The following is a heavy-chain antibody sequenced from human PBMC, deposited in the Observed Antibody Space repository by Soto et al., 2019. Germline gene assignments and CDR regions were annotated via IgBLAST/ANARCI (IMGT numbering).Heavy chain of an antibody. V-gene: IGHV4-59*01. CDR1: GGSISSYF. J-gene: IGHJ6*02. CDR3: AIALARYCSSTSCYQLYGMAV. D-gene: IGHD2-2*01. Sequence: QVQLQVSGPGLVKPSETLSLTCTVSGGSISSYFWSWIRQPPGKGLEWIGYIYFSGSTNYNPSLKSRVTLSVDTSKNQFSLKLSSVTATDTAVNYCAIALARYCSSTSCYQLYGMAVWCQGTTVTVS. CDR2: IYFSGST.